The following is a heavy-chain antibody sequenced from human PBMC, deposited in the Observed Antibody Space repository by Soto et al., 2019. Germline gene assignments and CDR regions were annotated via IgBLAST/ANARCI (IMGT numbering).Heavy chain of an antibody. J-gene: IGHJ4*02. Sequence: EVQLVESGGGLVQPGRSLRLSCAASGFTFDGYAMQWVRQAPGKGLEWVSGISWNSGIIDYADSVKGRFTISRDNAKNTLYLQMNSLRAEDTALYYCSKGYSYGVLEPLGYWGQGTLVTVSS. CDR3: SKGYSYGVLEPLGY. CDR1: GFTFDGYA. D-gene: IGHD5-18*01. V-gene: IGHV3-9*01. CDR2: ISWNSGII.